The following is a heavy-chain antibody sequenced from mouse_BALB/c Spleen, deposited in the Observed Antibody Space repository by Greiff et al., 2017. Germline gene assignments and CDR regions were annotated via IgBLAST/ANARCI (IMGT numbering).Heavy chain of an antibody. Sequence: EVNVVESGGGLVKPGGSLKLSCAASGFTFSDYYMYWVRQTPEKRLEWVATISDGGSYTYYPDSVKGRFTISRDNAKNNLYLQMSSLKSEDTAMYYCARAYGNYLYYFDYWGQGTTLTVSS. V-gene: IGHV5-4*02. J-gene: IGHJ2*01. CDR1: GFTFSDYY. D-gene: IGHD2-10*02. CDR3: ARAYGNYLYYFDY. CDR2: ISDGGSYT.